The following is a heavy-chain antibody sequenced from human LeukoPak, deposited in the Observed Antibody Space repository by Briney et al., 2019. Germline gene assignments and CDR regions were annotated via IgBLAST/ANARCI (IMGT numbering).Heavy chain of an antibody. V-gene: IGHV1-3*01. Sequence: ASVKVSCKASGYTFTSYAMHWVRQAPGQRLEWMGWINAGNGNTKYSQKFQGRVTITRDTSASTAYMELSSLRSDDTAVYYCARRSDYYDSSAYRYWGQGTLVTVSS. CDR2: INAGNGNT. J-gene: IGHJ4*02. CDR1: GYTFTSYA. CDR3: ARRSDYYDSSAYRY. D-gene: IGHD3-22*01.